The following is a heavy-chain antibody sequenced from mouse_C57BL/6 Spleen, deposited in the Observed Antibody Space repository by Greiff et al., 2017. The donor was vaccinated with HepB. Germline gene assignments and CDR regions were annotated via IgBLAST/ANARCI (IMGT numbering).Heavy chain of an antibody. CDR2: IYPGSGST. V-gene: IGHV1-55*01. D-gene: IGHD1-2*01. Sequence: QVQLQQPGAELVKPGASVKMSCKASGYTFTSYWITWVKQRPGQGLEWIGDIYPGSGSTNYNEKFKSKATLTVDTSSSSAYMQLSSLTSEDSAVYYCARGTTAPPTDFDVWGTGTTVTVSS. J-gene: IGHJ1*03. CDR1: GYTFTSYW. CDR3: ARGTTAPPTDFDV.